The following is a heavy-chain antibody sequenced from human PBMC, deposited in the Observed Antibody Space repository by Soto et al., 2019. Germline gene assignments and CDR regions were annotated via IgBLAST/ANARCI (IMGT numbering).Heavy chain of an antibody. CDR2: IYYSGST. CDR1: GGSISSGGYY. V-gene: IGHV4-31*11. J-gene: IGHJ4*02. D-gene: IGHD3-22*01. Sequence: QVQLQESGPGLVKPSQTLSLTCAVSGGSISSGGYYWSWIRQHPGKGLEWIGYIYYSGSTYYNPSLKSRVTISVDTSKNQFSLKLSSVTAADTAVYYCARAGTYYYDSSGYSVDYWGQGTLVTVSS. CDR3: ARAGTYYYDSSGYSVDY.